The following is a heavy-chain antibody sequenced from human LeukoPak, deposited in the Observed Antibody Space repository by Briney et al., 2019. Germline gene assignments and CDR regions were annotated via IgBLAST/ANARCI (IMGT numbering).Heavy chain of an antibody. CDR3: ARPIYCSSTSCYSRDAFDI. CDR1: GGPISSSSYY. D-gene: IGHD2-2*02. Sequence: RSETLSLTGTVSGGPISSSSYYWGWIRQPRGKGLEWIGSIYYSGGTYYNPSLKSRVTISVDTSKNQFSLKLSSVTAADTAVYYCARPIYCSSTSCYSRDAFDIWGQGTMVTVSS. J-gene: IGHJ3*02. V-gene: IGHV4-39*01. CDR2: IYYSGGT.